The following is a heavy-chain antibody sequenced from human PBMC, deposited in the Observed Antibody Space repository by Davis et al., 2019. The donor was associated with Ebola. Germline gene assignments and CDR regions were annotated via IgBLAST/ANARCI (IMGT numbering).Heavy chain of an antibody. CDR1: GFTFSTYN. CDR2: ISSSSSTI. Sequence: GGSLRLSCAASGFTFSTYNMNWVRQSPGKGLEWVSYISSSSSTIYYADSVKGRFTISRDNAKNSLYLQMNSLRDEDTAVYYCARGQGDSGWYLYYYYGMDVWGQGTTVTVSS. J-gene: IGHJ6*02. V-gene: IGHV3-48*02. D-gene: IGHD6-19*01. CDR3: ARGQGDSGWYLYYYYGMDV.